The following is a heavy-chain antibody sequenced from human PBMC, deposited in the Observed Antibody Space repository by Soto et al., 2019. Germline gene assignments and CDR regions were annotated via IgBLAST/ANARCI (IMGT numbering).Heavy chain of an antibody. CDR2: IIPIFGTA. J-gene: IGHJ4*02. D-gene: IGHD3-22*01. CDR3: ARAWGYDSTDYYYAY. CDR1: GGSFNRHT. V-gene: IGHV1-69*01. Sequence: QVQLVQSGAEVRKPGSAVRVSCKASGGSFNRHTISWVRQAPGQVVEWMGWIIPIFGTANHAQKFLGRVTIIADESTSTVYMELSSLRSDDTAIYYCARAWGYDSTDYYYAYWGQGTLVIVSS.